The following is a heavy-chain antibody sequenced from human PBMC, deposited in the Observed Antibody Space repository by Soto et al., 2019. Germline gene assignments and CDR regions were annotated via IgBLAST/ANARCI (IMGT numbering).Heavy chain of an antibody. D-gene: IGHD5-18*01. CDR3: ARGDSNRVDEIDS. CDR1: GGSFSGYY. V-gene: IGHV4-34*01. CDR2: INHSGST. J-gene: IGHJ3*02. Sequence: SSTLSLTCAVYGGSFSGYYWSWIRQPPGKGLEWIGEINHSGSTNYNPSLKSRVTISVDMSKNQFSLKLSPVTAADTAVYYCARGDSNRVDEIDSWGQGTTVT.